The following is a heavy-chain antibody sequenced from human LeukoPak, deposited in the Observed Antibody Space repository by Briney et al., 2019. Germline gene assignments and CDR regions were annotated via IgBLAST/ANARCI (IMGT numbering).Heavy chain of an antibody. V-gene: IGHV1-2*02. CDR2: INPNSGGT. CDR1: GYTFTGYY. D-gene: IGHD3-10*01. CDR3: ARSRAYGSGSYLSY. Sequence: ASVKVSCKASGYTFTGYYMHWVRQAPGQGLEWMGWINPNSGGTNYAQKFQGRVTMTRDTSISTAYMELGRLRSDDTAVYYCARSRAYGSGSYLSYWGQGTLVTVSS. J-gene: IGHJ4*02.